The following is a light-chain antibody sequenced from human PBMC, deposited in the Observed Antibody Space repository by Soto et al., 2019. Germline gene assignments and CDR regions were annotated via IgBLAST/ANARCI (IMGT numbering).Light chain of an antibody. V-gene: IGKV3-20*01. Sequence: EIVLTQSPGTLSLSPGERATLSCRASQSVSSSYLAWYQKKPGQAPRLLIYDASSRATGIPDRFSGSGSGTDVTLTISRLEPEDFGVYYCQQYGSSPTFGGGTKVEIK. CDR1: QSVSSSY. CDR3: QQYGSSPT. CDR2: DAS. J-gene: IGKJ4*01.